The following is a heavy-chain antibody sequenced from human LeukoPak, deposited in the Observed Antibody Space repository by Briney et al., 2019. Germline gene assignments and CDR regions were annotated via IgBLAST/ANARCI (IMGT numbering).Heavy chain of an antibody. V-gene: IGHV4-30-2*01. Sequence: SQTLSLTCAVSGGSISSGGYSWSWIRQPPGKGLEWIGYIYHSGSTYYNPPLKSRVTISVDRSKNQFSLKLSSVTAADTAVYYCARVPHRGFFDYWGQGTLVTVSS. D-gene: IGHD5-12*01. CDR1: GGSISSGGYS. J-gene: IGHJ4*02. CDR3: ARVPHRGFFDY. CDR2: IYHSGST.